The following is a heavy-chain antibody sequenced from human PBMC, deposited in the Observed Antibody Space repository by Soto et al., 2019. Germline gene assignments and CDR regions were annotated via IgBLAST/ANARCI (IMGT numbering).Heavy chain of an antibody. CDR1: GYKFNSYD. CDR2: INVITGGT. Sequence: QVQLLQSGAEVKKPGASVKVSCKASGYKFNSYDIHWVRQAPGQGLEWMGWINVITGGTNSVKKLLGRVIMVRDSSFDTGYMELTSLRPYYTAAYYCARVAVFGVTTPPDFWGQGTLVAVSS. D-gene: IGHD3-16*01. CDR3: ARVAVFGVTTPPDF. V-gene: IGHV1-2*02. J-gene: IGHJ4*02.